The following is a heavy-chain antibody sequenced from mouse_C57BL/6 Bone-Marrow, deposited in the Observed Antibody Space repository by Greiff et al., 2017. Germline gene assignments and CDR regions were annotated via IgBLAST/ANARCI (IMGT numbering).Heavy chain of an antibody. Sequence: QVQLQQPGAELVRPGSSVKLSCKASGYTFTSYWMDWVKQRPGQGLEWIGNIYPSDSETHYNQKFKDKATLTVDKSSNTAYLQLSSLTSEDTAVYYCTTTAMDYWGQGTSVTVSS. D-gene: IGHD1-1*01. V-gene: IGHV1-61*01. CDR1: GYTFTSYW. CDR2: IYPSDSET. J-gene: IGHJ4*01. CDR3: TTTAMDY.